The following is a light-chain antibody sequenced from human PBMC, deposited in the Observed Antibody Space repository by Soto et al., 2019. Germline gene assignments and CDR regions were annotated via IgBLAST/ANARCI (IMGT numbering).Light chain of an antibody. Sequence: DVVITQTPISLPVTPGEPASISCRSSQSLLHSNGYNYLDWYLQKPGQSPQLLIYLGSNRASGVPDRFSGSGSGTDFTLKISRVEAEDVGVYYCMQALQHPSTFGQVSKLDIK. CDR3: MQALQHPST. CDR2: LGS. J-gene: IGKJ1*01. CDR1: QSLLHSNGYNY. V-gene: IGKV2-28*01.